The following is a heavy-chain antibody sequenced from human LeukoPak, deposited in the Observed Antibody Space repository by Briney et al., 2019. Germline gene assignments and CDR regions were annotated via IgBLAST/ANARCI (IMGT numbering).Heavy chain of an antibody. Sequence: GESLKISCTGSGYRFTSYWIGWVRQMPGKGLECMGFIYPGDSDTRYSPPFQGRVIISVDKSISTAYLQWSSLEASDTAIYYCARSPSTLTTLGDYYFGMDVWGQGTTVTVSS. CDR1: GYRFTSYW. CDR2: IYPGDSDT. D-gene: IGHD4-17*01. CDR3: ARSPSTLTTLGDYYFGMDV. J-gene: IGHJ6*02. V-gene: IGHV5-51*01.